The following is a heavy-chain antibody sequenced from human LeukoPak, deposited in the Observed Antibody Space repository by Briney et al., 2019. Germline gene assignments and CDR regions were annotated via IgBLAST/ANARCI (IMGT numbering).Heavy chain of an antibody. CDR2: IYYSGNT. J-gene: IGHJ5*02. CDR1: GYSINSGHY. V-gene: IGHV4-38-2*02. D-gene: IGHD5-12*01. Sequence: SETLSLTCTVSGYSINSGHYWGWIRQPPGKRLEWIGSIYYSGNTYYNPTLKSRITISVDTSKNQFSLNLTSVTAADAAVYYCARDLGYSGFDWAPWGQGTLVTVSS. CDR3: ARDLGYSGFDWAP.